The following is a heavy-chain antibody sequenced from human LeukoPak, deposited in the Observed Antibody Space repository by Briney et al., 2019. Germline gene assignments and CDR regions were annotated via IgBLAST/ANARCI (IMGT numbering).Heavy chain of an antibody. D-gene: IGHD3-10*01. V-gene: IGHV1-18*04. CDR3: ARGKNYYGTYYFDY. CDR2: ISAYNGNT. CDR1: GYTFTGYY. Sequence: GASVKVSCKASGYTFTGYYMHWVRQAPGQGLEWMGWISAYNGNTNYAQKLQGRVTMTTDTSTSTAYMELRGLRSDDTAVYYCARGKNYYGTYYFDYWGQGTLVTVSS. J-gene: IGHJ4*02.